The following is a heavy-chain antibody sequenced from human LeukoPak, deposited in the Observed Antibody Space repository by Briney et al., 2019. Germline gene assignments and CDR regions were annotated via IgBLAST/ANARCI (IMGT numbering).Heavy chain of an antibody. CDR1: GFTFSSYA. D-gene: IGHD1-26*01. V-gene: IGHV3-30-3*01. Sequence: GRSLRLSCAASGFTFSSYAMHWVRQAPGKGLEWVAVISYDGSNKYYADSVKGRFTISRDNSKNTLYLQMNSLRAEDTAVYCCAKARGLGIVGAHFDYWGQGTLVTVSS. CDR3: AKARGLGIVGAHFDY. J-gene: IGHJ4*02. CDR2: ISYDGSNK.